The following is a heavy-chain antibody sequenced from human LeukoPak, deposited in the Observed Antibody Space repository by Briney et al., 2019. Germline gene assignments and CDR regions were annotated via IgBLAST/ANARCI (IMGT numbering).Heavy chain of an antibody. CDR2: IYSDGTT. CDR3: AELGITMIGGV. Sequence: GGSLRLSCAASGFTVRNNYMTWVRQAPGKGLEWVSLIYSDGTTQYADSVKGRFTISRDNAKNSLYLQMNSLRAEDTAVYYCAELGITMIGGVWGKGTTVTISS. J-gene: IGHJ6*04. V-gene: IGHV3-66*01. D-gene: IGHD3-10*02. CDR1: GFTVRNNY.